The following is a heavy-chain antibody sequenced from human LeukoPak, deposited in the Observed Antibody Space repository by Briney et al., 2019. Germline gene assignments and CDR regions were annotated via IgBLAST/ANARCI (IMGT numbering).Heavy chain of an antibody. J-gene: IGHJ6*02. CDR1: GGTFNSYA. CDR3: ARGNPARGYYYYGMDV. V-gene: IGHV1-2*04. Sequence: GASVKVSCKTSGGTFNSYAISWVRQAPGQGLEWMGWINPNSGGTNYAQKFQGWVTMTRDTSISTAYMGLSRLRSDDTAVYYCARGNPARGYYYYGMDVWGQGTTVTVSS. CDR2: INPNSGGT. D-gene: IGHD1-14*01.